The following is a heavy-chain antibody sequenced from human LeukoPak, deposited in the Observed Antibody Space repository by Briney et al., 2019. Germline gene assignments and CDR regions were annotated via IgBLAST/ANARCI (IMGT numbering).Heavy chain of an antibody. J-gene: IGHJ6*02. V-gene: IGHV3-73*01. Sequence: TGGSLRLSCAASGLRFSASAMHWVRQASEKGLEWVGRIRSQDYNYATAYAASVKGRFTVSRDDSKNTAFLQMSSLKTEDTAVYYCTASSVAIDLYYYYRLDVWGQGTTVTVSS. CDR3: TASSVAIDLYYYYRLDV. D-gene: IGHD6-6*01. CDR1: GLRFSASA. CDR2: IRSQDYNYAT.